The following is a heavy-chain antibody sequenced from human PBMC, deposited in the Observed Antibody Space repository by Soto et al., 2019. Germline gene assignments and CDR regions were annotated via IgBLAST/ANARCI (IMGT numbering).Heavy chain of an antibody. J-gene: IGHJ6*02. V-gene: IGHV4-34*01. Sequence: SETLSLTCAVYGGYFSGYYWSWIRQPPGKGLEWIGDINHSGSTNYNPSLKSRVTISVDTSKNQFSLKLSSVTAADTAVYYCNDLVGAIYYHYGMAVWGQGITVTVSS. CDR2: INHSGST. CDR1: GGYFSGYY. D-gene: IGHD1-26*01. CDR3: NDLVGAIYYHYGMAV.